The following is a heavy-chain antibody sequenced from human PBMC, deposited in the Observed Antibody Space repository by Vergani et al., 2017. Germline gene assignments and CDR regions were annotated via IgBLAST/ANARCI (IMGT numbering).Heavy chain of an antibody. CDR2: INHRGTI. Sequence: QVQFQQWGPGLLKPSETLSLTCAVYGGSLSGYYWSWIRLAPGKGLEWIGEINHRGTINYNPNLKSPFNVSIDTSRDHFSLKLRSVSAAEPAVYFCARRAEMCETLLRDDFDVWGQGTFVTVSP. D-gene: IGHD6-13*01. CDR3: ARRAEMCETLLRDDFDV. V-gene: IGHV4-34*01. J-gene: IGHJ3*01. CDR1: GGSLSGYY.